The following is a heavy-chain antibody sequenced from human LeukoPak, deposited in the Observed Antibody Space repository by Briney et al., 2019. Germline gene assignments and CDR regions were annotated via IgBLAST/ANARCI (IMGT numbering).Heavy chain of an antibody. V-gene: IGHV1-69*13. Sequence: SVKVSCKASGGTFSSYAISWVRQAPGQGLEWMGGINPIFGTANYAQKFQGRVTITADESTSTAYMELSSLRSEDTAVYYCARWAGSSGRYYDYWGQGTLVTVSS. D-gene: IGHD6-19*01. CDR2: INPIFGTA. J-gene: IGHJ4*02. CDR1: GGTFSSYA. CDR3: ARWAGSSGRYYDY.